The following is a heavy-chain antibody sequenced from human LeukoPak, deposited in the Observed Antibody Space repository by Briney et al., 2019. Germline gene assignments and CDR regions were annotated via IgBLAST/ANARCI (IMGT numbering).Heavy chain of an antibody. CDR3: AKDMRPKSGYH. J-gene: IGHJ5*02. V-gene: IGHV3-30-3*01. CDR2: VSYDGSNK. D-gene: IGHD3-3*01. CDR1: GFTFSSFA. Sequence: GGSLRLSCAASGFTFSSFAMHWVRQAPGKGLEWVAVVSYDGSNKYYADSVKGRFTISRDNSKNTLYLQMNSLRAEDTAVYYCAKDMRPKSGYHWGQGTLVTVSS.